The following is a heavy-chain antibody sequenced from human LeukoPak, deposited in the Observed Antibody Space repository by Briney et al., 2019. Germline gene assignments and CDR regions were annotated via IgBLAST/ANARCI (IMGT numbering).Heavy chain of an antibody. Sequence: SETVSLTCTVSGGSINGYFWSWIRQPPGEGLEWLGHVYFSGSTKYNPSLESRVAILIDTSKKQSSLKLSSVTATDTAVYYCARGQTAAGEIWYFDYWGQGSLLTVAS. CDR1: GGSINGYF. CDR2: VYFSGST. V-gene: IGHV4-59*01. J-gene: IGHJ4*02. CDR3: ARGQTAAGEIWYFDY. D-gene: IGHD6-13*01.